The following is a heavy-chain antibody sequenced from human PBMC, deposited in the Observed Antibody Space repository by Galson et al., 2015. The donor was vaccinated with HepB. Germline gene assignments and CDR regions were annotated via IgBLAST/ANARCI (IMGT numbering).Heavy chain of an antibody. CDR1: GYTFTDYV. CDR3: ARAPLRFLDWLPYYDYYYMDV. CDR2: MNTNTGKP. Sequence: SVKVSCKASGYTFTDYVVNWVRQAPGQGLEWMGWMNTNTGKPTYAPGFAGRFVFSLDTSVTTAYLQISSLETDDTAVYYCARAPLRFLDWLPYYDYYYMDVWGGRTTVTVPS. D-gene: IGHD3-3*01. J-gene: IGHJ6*03. V-gene: IGHV7-4-1*02.